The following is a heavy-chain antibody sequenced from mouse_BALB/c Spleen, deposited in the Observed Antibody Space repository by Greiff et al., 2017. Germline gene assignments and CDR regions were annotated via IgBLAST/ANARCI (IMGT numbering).Heavy chain of an antibody. CDR1: GFTFSSYA. CDR2: ISSGGSYT. CDR3: ARHGNYEAMDY. Sequence: EVQLVESGGGLVKPGGSLKLSCAASGFTFSSYAMSWVRQTPEKRLEWVATISSGGSYTYYPDSVKGRFTISRDNAKNTLYLQMSSLRSEDTAMYYCARHGNYEAMDYWGQGTSVTVSS. D-gene: IGHD2-1*01. V-gene: IGHV5-9-3*01. J-gene: IGHJ4*01.